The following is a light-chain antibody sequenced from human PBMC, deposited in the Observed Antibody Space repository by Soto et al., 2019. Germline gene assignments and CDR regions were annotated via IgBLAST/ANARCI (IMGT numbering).Light chain of an antibody. V-gene: IGKV1-8*01. CDR2: AAS. Sequence: IRMTLSPSSLSASTGYRVTITCRASQGISSYLAWYQQKPGKAPKLLIYAASTLQSGVPSRFSGSGSGTDFTLTISCLQSEDFATYYCQQYYSYPVTFGQGTKVDIK. CDR1: QGISSY. J-gene: IGKJ1*01. CDR3: QQYYSYPVT.